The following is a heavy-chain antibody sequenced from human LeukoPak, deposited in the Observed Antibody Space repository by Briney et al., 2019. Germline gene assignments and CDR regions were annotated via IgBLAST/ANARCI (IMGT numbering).Heavy chain of an antibody. Sequence: GGSLRLSCAASGFTFSTYAMHWVRQAPGKGLEWVSVMSFDGVNIYYAESVKGRFTISRDNSKNTLYVQMNSLRPEDTAVYYCARGTPTIAMSGLAFDYWGQGTLVTVSS. CDR1: GFTFSTYA. D-gene: IGHD2-15*01. CDR3: ARGTPTIAMSGLAFDY. J-gene: IGHJ4*02. V-gene: IGHV3-30*04. CDR2: MSFDGVNI.